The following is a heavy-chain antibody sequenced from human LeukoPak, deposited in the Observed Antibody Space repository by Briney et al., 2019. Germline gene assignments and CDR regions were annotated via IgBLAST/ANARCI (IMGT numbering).Heavy chain of an antibody. CDR2: ISGSGGST. Sequence: TGGSLRLSCAASAFTFSSYAMSWVRLAPGKGLEWVSGISGSGGSTYYADSVKGRFTISRDNSKNTLYLQMNSLRAEDTAVYYCAKALWWQQLVRYFDYWGQGTLVTVSS. CDR3: AKALWWQQLVRYFDY. CDR1: AFTFSSYA. D-gene: IGHD6-13*01. V-gene: IGHV3-23*01. J-gene: IGHJ4*02.